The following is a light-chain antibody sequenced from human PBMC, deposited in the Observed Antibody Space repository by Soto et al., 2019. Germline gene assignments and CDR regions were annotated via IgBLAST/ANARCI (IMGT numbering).Light chain of an antibody. V-gene: IGKV3-15*01. CDR1: QSITNN. CDR2: GAS. J-gene: IGKJ4*01. Sequence: ELVMTQSPATLSVSPGERATLSCRASQSITNNLAWYQQRPGQAPRLLIYGASTRATGIPGRFSGGGSGTEFTLTISSLQSADFAVYYCQQYNDWPLTFGGGTKVDIK. CDR3: QQYNDWPLT.